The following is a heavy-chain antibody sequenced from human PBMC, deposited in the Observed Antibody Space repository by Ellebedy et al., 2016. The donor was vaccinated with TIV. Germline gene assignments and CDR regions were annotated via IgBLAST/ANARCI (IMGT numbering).Heavy chain of an antibody. CDR2: VSGSGDNT. J-gene: IGHJ1*01. D-gene: IGHD3-10*01. V-gene: IGHV3-23*01. CDR1: GFTFSSHA. CDR3: ALGDTMVRH. Sequence: GGSLRLSXAASGFTFSSHAMNWVRQAPGKGLERVSGVSGSGDNTYYADSVKGRFTISRDNSKNTLNLQMNRLRAEDTAVYYCALGDTMVRHWGQGTLVTVSS.